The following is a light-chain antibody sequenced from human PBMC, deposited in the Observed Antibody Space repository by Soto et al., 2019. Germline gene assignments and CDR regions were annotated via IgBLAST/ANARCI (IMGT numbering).Light chain of an antibody. CDR1: QGISSF. CDR2: SAS. J-gene: IGKJ4*01. V-gene: IGKV1-27*01. Sequence: DVQMTQSPSSLSASLGDRVTITCRASQGISSFLAWYRQIPGKVPKLLIYSASTLQSGVPSRFSGSGSGTDFTLTISSLQPEDVAIYYCQKYNSGPLTFGGGTKVDI. CDR3: QKYNSGPLT.